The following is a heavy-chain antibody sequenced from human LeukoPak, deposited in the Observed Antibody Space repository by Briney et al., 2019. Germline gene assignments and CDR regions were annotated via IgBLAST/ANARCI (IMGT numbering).Heavy chain of an antibody. V-gene: IGHV1-2*02. D-gene: IGHD4-11*01. Sequence: GASVKVSCKASGYTFTGYYMHWVRQAPGQGLEWMGWINPNSGGTNYAQKFQGRVTMTRDTSISTAYMELSRLRSDHTAVYYCARVTTRRLDVFDYWGQGTLVTVSS. CDR1: GYTFTGYY. CDR3: ARVTTRRLDVFDY. CDR2: INPNSGGT. J-gene: IGHJ4*02.